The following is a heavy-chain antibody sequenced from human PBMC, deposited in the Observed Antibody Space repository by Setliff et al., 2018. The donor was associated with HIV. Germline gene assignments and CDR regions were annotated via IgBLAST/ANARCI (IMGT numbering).Heavy chain of an antibody. Sequence: ASVKVSCKASGYTFTSYGISWVRQAPGQGLEWMGWISEYNGDTKYEQKLQGRVTMTKDTSTSTAYMELRSLRSDDTAVYYCARDSSFNMDVWGKGTTVTVSS. CDR2: ISEYNGDT. J-gene: IGHJ6*03. CDR1: GYTFTSYG. V-gene: IGHV1-18*01. CDR3: ARDSSFNMDV.